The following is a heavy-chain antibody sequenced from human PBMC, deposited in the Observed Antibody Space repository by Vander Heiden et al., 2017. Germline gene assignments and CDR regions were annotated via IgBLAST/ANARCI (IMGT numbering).Heavy chain of an antibody. CDR2: ISGSGGST. V-gene: IGHV3-23*01. J-gene: IGHJ4*02. CDR3: AKDPYSSGWYEFSFDY. CDR1: GFTFSSYA. D-gene: IGHD6-19*01. Sequence: EVQLLESGGGLVQPGGSLRPSCAASGFTFSSYALSWVRQAPGKGLEWVSAISGSGGSTYYADSVKGRFTISRDNSKNTLYLQMNSLRAEDTAVYYCAKDPYSSGWYEFSFDYWGQGTLVTVSS.